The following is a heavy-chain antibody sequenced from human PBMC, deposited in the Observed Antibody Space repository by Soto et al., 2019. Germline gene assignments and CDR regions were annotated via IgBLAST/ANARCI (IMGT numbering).Heavy chain of an antibody. CDR3: EWDVPPEGGFDP. V-gene: IGHV1-18*04. Sequence: QVQLVQSGAEVKKPGASVKVSCKASGYTFTSYGISWVRQAPGQGLEWMGWISAYNGNTNYAQKLQGRVTLTTDPSTSKAYMELRRLRAGDTAVNYCEWDVPPEGGFDPWGQGTLVTVSS. CDR2: ISAYNGNT. J-gene: IGHJ5*02. CDR1: GYTFTSYG.